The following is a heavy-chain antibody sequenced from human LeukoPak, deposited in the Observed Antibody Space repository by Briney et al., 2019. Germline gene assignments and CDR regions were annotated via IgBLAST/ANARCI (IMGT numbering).Heavy chain of an antibody. D-gene: IGHD3-10*01. Sequence: SVKVSCKASGGTFSSYAISWVRQASGQGLEWMGGIIPIFGTANYAQKFQGRVTITADESTSTAYMELSSLRSEDTAVYYCARAYYYGSGSALSIDYWGQGTLVTVSS. CDR3: ARAYYYGSGSALSIDY. CDR1: GGTFSSYA. CDR2: IIPIFGTA. J-gene: IGHJ4*02. V-gene: IGHV1-69*01.